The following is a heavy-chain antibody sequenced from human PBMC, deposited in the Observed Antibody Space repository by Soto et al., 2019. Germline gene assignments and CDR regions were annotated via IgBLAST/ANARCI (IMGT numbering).Heavy chain of an antibody. J-gene: IGHJ4*02. V-gene: IGHV4-59*01. CDR2: IYYTGST. CDR3: AKVVSGGHLDY. CDR1: GVSINNYY. Sequence: SETLSLTGTVSGVSINNYYCTWIRQPPWKRLEWIGAIYYTGSTTYNPSLRSRVTFSVDTSKNQFSLSLTSVTAADTAVYFCAKVVSGGHLDYLGQGTLVTFSS.